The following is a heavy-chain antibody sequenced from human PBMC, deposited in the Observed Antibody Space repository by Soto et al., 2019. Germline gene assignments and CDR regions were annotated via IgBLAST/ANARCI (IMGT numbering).Heavy chain of an antibody. CDR3: ARDTRVHCSSTSCYARMPYYYYGMDV. D-gene: IGHD2-2*01. V-gene: IGHV3-33*01. Sequence: GGSLRLSCAASGFTFSSYGMHWVRQAPGKGLKWVAVIWYDGSNKYYADSVKGRFTISRDNSKNTLYLQMNSLRAEDTAVYYCARDTRVHCSSTSCYARMPYYYYGMDVWGQGTTVTVSS. CDR1: GFTFSSYG. J-gene: IGHJ6*02. CDR2: IWYDGSNK.